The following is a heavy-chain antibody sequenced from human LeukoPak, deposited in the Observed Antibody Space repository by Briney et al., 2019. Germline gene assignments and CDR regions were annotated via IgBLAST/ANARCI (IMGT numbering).Heavy chain of an antibody. Sequence: GGSLRLSCAASGFTFSIYAMSWVRQAPGKGLEWVSAISGSGGSTYYADSVKGRFTISRDNSKNTLYLQMNSLRAEDTAVYYCAKSVRGIAVAGYFDYWGQGTLVTVSS. D-gene: IGHD6-19*01. CDR2: ISGSGGST. CDR1: GFTFSIYA. V-gene: IGHV3-23*01. CDR3: AKSVRGIAVAGYFDY. J-gene: IGHJ4*02.